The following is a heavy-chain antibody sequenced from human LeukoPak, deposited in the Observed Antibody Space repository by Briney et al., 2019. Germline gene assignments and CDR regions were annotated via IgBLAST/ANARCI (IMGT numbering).Heavy chain of an antibody. J-gene: IGHJ3*02. CDR2: INPNSGGT. D-gene: IGHD3-22*01. CDR3: ATSTMIVVVTHLDAFDI. Sequence: ASVKVSCKASGHTFTSYYMHWVRQAPGQGLEWMGWINPNSGGTNYAEKFQGRATMTRDTSISTAYMELSRLRSDDTAVYYCATSTMIVVVTHLDAFDIWGQGTMVTVSS. CDR1: GHTFTSYY. V-gene: IGHV1-2*02.